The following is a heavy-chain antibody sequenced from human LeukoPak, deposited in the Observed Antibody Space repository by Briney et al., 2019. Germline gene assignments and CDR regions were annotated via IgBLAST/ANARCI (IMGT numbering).Heavy chain of an antibody. J-gene: IGHJ4*02. V-gene: IGHV3-21*04. CDR1: GFTFNDYS. CDR2: ISSSSSYI. CDR3: AKAIGSQVSLPWDY. D-gene: IGHD2-8*01. Sequence: GGSLRLSCAASGFTFNDYSMNWVRQAPGKGLEWVSSISSSSSYIYYADSMKGRFTISRDNAKNSLYLQMNSLRAEDTAVYHCAKAIGSQVSLPWDYWGQGTLVSVSS.